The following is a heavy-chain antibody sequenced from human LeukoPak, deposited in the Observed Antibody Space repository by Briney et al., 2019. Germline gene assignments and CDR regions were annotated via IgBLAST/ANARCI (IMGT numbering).Heavy chain of an antibody. CDR1: GYTFTGYC. CDR3: ARVNKGGRRSYYYYMDV. CDR2: INPNSGGT. V-gene: IGHV1-2*02. Sequence: GASVKVSCKASGYTFTGYCMHWVRQAPGQGLEWMGWINPNSGGTNYAQKFQGRVTMTRDTSISTAYMELSRLRSDDTAVYYCARVNKGGRRSYYYYMDVWGKGTTVTVSS. J-gene: IGHJ6*03.